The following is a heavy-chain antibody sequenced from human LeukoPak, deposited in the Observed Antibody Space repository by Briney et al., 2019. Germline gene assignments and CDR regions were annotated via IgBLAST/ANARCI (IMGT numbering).Heavy chain of an antibody. J-gene: IGHJ4*02. CDR1: GFTFSSYA. Sequence: PGGSLRLSCAASGFTFSSYAMSWVRQAPGKGLEWVSAISGSGGSTYYADSVKGRFTISRDNSKNTLYLQMNSLRAEDTAVYYCAKDNRHYDSSGYYYGDGRASAFDYWGQGTLVTVPS. V-gene: IGHV3-23*01. D-gene: IGHD3-22*01. CDR3: AKDNRHYDSSGYYYGDGRASAFDY. CDR2: ISGSGGST.